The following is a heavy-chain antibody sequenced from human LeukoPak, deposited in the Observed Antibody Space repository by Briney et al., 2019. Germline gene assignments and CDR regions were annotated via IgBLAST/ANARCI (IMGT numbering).Heavy chain of an antibody. CDR1: GYTFTSYG. D-gene: IGHD6-13*01. Sequence: EASVKVSCKASGYTFTSYGISWVRQAPGQGLEWMGWISAYNGNTNYAQKLQGRVTMTTDTSTSTAYMELRSLRSDDTAVYYCARAAEGAAAGTVDYWGQGTLVTVSS. CDR2: ISAYNGNT. V-gene: IGHV1-18*01. CDR3: ARAAEGAAAGTVDY. J-gene: IGHJ4*02.